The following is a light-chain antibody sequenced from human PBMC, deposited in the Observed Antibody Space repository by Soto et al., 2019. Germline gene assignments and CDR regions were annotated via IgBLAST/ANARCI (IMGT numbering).Light chain of an antibody. V-gene: IGKV1-5*03. CDR1: QSFATW. J-gene: IGKJ1*01. CDR3: QHSRT. Sequence: DIQMIQSPSTLSASIGDRVTITCRASQSFATWLAWYQQKPGQAPRLLIYKASSLQSGVPSRFSGSASGTEFTLTVSSLQPDDFATYYCQHSRTFGQGTKVEIK. CDR2: KAS.